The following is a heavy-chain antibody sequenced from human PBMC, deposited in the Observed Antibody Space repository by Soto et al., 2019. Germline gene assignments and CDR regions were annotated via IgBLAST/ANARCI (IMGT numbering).Heavy chain of an antibody. V-gene: IGHV3-30-3*01. CDR1: GFSFSTYA. D-gene: IGHD3-9*01. J-gene: IGHJ4*02. CDR2: ISYDGDHK. Sequence: QVQLVESGGGVVQPGRSLRLSCAASGFSFSTYAMHWVRQTPGKGLEWVAVISYDGDHKYYTDSVKGRFTISRDNSKNTLYLRMNSMSTEDTAIYYCASDAAPQDNDKLTGYFHLDYWGQGTLVTVSS. CDR3: ASDAAPQDNDKLTGYFHLDY.